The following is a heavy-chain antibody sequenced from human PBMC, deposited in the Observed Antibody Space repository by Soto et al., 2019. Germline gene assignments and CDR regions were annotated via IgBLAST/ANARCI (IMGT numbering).Heavy chain of an antibody. D-gene: IGHD7-27*01. CDR2: IYPGDSDT. Sequence: EVQLVQSGTEVKKPGESLKISCKGSGYNFTGYWITCVRQVPGKGLDWMGIIYPGDSDTRYSPSFQGHVTISADKPTGTAYVQWSTLKASDSGIYYCAIRWDSTTWGAFEHWGQGTMVTVSS. CDR1: GYNFTGYW. V-gene: IGHV5-51*04. CDR3: AIRWDSTTWGAFEH. J-gene: IGHJ4*02.